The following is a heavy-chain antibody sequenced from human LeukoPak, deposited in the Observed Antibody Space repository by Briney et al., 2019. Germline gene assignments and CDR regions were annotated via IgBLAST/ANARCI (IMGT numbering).Heavy chain of an antibody. CDR2: ISGSGGNT. Sequence: GGSLRLSCSASGFTVSSSAMHWVRQAPGQGLQYVSAISGSGGNTYYADSVKGRFTISRDTSKNTLYLQMSSLRAEDTAVYYCVRSMYYYDSSGSNWFDPWGQGTLVTVSS. V-gene: IGHV3-64D*06. CDR1: GFTVSSSA. J-gene: IGHJ5*02. D-gene: IGHD3-22*01. CDR3: VRSMYYYDSSGSNWFDP.